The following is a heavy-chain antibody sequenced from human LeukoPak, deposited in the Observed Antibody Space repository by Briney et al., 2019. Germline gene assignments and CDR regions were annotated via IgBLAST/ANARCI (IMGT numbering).Heavy chain of an antibody. CDR2: ISGSSSTI. Sequence: GGSLRLSCAASGFTFSSYAMHWVRQAPGKGLEWVSYISGSSSTIYYADSVKGRFTISRDNAKNSLYLQMNSLRAEDTAVYFCARDLKGDAARRHTFDYWGPGTLVTVSS. J-gene: IGHJ4*02. CDR1: GFTFSSYA. V-gene: IGHV3-48*04. D-gene: IGHD6-6*01. CDR3: ARDLKGDAARRHTFDY.